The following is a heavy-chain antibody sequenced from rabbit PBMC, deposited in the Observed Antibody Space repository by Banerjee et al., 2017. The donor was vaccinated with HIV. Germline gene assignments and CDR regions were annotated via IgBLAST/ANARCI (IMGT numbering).Heavy chain of an antibody. Sequence: GGDLVKPGASLTLTCTASGFSFSSSYWICWVRQAPGKGLEWIACINTSSGNTVYASWAKGRFTISKASSTTVTLQMTSLTVADTATYFCARDAGYAGSNLWGPGTLVTVS. V-gene: IGHV1S45*01. J-gene: IGHJ4*01. D-gene: IGHD4-2*01. CDR2: INTSSGNT. CDR1: GFSFSSSYW. CDR3: ARDAGYAGSNL.